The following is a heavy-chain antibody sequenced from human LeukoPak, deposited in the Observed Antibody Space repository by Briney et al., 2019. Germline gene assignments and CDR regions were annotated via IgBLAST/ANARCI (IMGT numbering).Heavy chain of an antibody. CDR2: VYTGGSP. D-gene: IGHD1-14*01. Sequence: SDTLTLTCTVSGGSVRDNCWSWIRQPPGKGLEWIGRVYTGGSPNYNSSLKSRVALSLDTSRNQFSMNLTSVTAADTAVYFCARGSTFTGFDFWGQGALVTLSS. J-gene: IGHJ4*02. V-gene: IGHV4-4*07. CDR3: ARGSTFTGFDF. CDR1: GGSVRDNC.